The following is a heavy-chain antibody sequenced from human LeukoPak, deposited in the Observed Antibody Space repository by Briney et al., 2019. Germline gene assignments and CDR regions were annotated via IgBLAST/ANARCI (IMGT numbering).Heavy chain of an antibody. D-gene: IGHD6-19*01. CDR2: INPNSGGT. CDR3: ARGYSSGWYVKDPLDY. J-gene: IGHJ4*02. CDR1: GYTFTCYY. Sequence: ASVKVSCKASGYTFTCYYMHWVRQAPGQGLEWMGWINPNSGGTNYAQKFQGRVTMTRDTSISTAYMELSRLRSDDTAVYYCARGYSSGWYVKDPLDYWGQGTLVTVSS. V-gene: IGHV1-2*02.